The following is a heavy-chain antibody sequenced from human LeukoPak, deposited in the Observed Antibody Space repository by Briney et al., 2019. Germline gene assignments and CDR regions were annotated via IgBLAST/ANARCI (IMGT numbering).Heavy chain of an antibody. CDR3: ARHFCGYCSGGSSFFYYYYYMDV. CDR1: GGSISSSSYY. V-gene: IGHV4-39*01. D-gene: IGHD2-15*01. J-gene: IGHJ6*03. CDR2: IYYSGCT. Sequence: SETLSLTCTVSGGSISSSSYYWGWIRQPPGKGLEWIGSIYYSGCTYYNPSLKSRVTISVDTSKNQFSLKLSSVTAADTAVYYCARHFCGYCSGGSSFFYYYYYMDVWGKGTTVTVSS.